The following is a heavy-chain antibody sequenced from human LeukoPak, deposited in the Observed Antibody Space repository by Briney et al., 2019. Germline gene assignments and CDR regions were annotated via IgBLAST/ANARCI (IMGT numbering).Heavy chain of an antibody. V-gene: IGHV1-69*06. D-gene: IGHD4-11*01. J-gene: IGHJ4*02. Sequence: SVKVSCKASGGTFSSYAISWVRQAPGQGLERMGRIIPIFGTANYAQKFQGRVTITADKSTSTAHMELGSLRSEDTAVYYCARDHGTTAYYFDYWGQGTLVTVSS. CDR1: GGTFSSYA. CDR2: IIPIFGTA. CDR3: ARDHGTTAYYFDY.